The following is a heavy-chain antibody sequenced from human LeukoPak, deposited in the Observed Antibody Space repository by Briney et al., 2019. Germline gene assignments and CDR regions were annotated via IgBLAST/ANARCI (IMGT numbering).Heavy chain of an antibody. CDR3: AGGSGSYYGFDY. J-gene: IGHJ4*02. CDR1: GFTFDDYA. V-gene: IGHV3-9*03. D-gene: IGHD1-26*01. Sequence: GRSLRPSCAASGFTFDDYAMHWVRQAPGKGLEWVSGISWNSGSIGYADSVKGRFTISRDNAKNSLYLQMNSLRAEDMALYYCAGGSGSYYGFDYWGQGTLVTVSS. CDR2: ISWNSGSI.